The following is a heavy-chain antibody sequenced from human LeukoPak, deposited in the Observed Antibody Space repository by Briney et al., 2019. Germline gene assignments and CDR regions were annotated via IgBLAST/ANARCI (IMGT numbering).Heavy chain of an antibody. CDR3: ARDFTYYYGSGSFCDY. CDR2: ISSSSSYT. D-gene: IGHD3-10*01. V-gene: IGHV3-21*05. CDR1: GFTFSNYA. J-gene: IGHJ4*02. Sequence: PGRSLRLSCAASGFTFSNYAMHWVRQAPGKGLEWVSYISSSSSYTNYADSVKGRFTISRDNAKNSLYLQMNSLRAEDTAVYYCARDFTYYYGSGSFCDYWGQGTLVTVSS.